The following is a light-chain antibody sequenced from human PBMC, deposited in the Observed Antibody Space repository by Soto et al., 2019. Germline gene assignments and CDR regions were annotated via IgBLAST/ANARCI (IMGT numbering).Light chain of an antibody. J-gene: IGKJ1*01. V-gene: IGKV3-15*01. CDR2: SVF. Sequence: EVVMTQSPATLSVSPGERATLSCRASQTLGSNLAWYQQRPGQAPRLLIYSVFNRATGIPARFSGSGFGTEFTLTISSLQSEDFAVYYCQQYNKWPLTFGQGTKVEMK. CDR3: QQYNKWPLT. CDR1: QTLGSN.